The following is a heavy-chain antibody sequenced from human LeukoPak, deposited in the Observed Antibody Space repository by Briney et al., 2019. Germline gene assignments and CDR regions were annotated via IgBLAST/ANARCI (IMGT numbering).Heavy chain of an antibody. V-gene: IGHV4-59*01. CDR3: ARGVEYSSSSGLGY. J-gene: IGHJ4*02. CDR1: GGSISSYY. CDR2: IYYSGST. Sequence: SETLSLTCTVSGGSISSYYWSWIRQPPGRGLEWIGYIYYSGSTNYNPSLKSRVTISVDTSKNQFSLKLSSVTAADTAVYYCARGVEYSSSSGLGYWGQGTLVTVSS. D-gene: IGHD6-6*01.